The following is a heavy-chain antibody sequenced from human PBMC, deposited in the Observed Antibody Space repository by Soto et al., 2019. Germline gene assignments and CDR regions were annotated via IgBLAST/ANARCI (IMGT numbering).Heavy chain of an antibody. CDR2: IHSDGSTS. Sequence: GGSLRLSCAASGFTFSSYWMYWVRQAPGKGLIWVSRIHSDGSTSSYADSVKGRFTISRDNAKNTLYLQMNSLRAEDTAVYFCARDTVIGHYYYGMDVWGQGTTVTVSS. CDR1: GFTFSSYW. J-gene: IGHJ6*02. D-gene: IGHD3-10*01. CDR3: ARDTVIGHYYYGMDV. V-gene: IGHV3-74*01.